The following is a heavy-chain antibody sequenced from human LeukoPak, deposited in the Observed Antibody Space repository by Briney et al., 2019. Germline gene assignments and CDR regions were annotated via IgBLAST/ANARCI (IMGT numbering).Heavy chain of an antibody. CDR2: ISYIGGT. J-gene: IGHJ3*02. Sequence: SETLSLTCAVSADSFSSHYWTWIRQAPGKGLEWIGYISYIGGTNYNPSLKSRVTISIDTSKNQFSLKLSSVTAADTAVYYCARDLVTVTKGFDIWGQGTMVSVSS. CDR1: ADSFSSHY. D-gene: IGHD4-17*01. V-gene: IGHV4-59*11. CDR3: ARDLVTVTKGFDI.